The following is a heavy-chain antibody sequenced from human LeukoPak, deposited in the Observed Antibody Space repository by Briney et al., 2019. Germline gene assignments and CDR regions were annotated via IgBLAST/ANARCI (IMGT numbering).Heavy chain of an antibody. V-gene: IGHV3-53*01. CDR1: GFTVSSNY. J-gene: IGHJ3*02. CDR3: GRYFGI. CDR2: IYSGGST. Sequence: SGGSLRLSCAASGFTVSSNYMSWVRQAPGKGLEWVSDIYSGGSTYYADSVKGRFTISRENSENTLYLQMKSLRAEDTAVYYCGRYFGIWGQGTLVTVSS.